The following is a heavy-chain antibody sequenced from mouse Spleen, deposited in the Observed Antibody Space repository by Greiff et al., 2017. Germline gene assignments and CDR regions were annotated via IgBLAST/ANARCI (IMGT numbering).Heavy chain of an antibody. J-gene: IGHJ3*01. CDR3: TRHGDYDGFAY. Sequence: VQLQQSGAELVRPGASVTLSCKASGHTFTDYEMHWVKQTPVHGLEWIGAIDPETGGTAYNQKFKGKAILTADKSSSTAYMELRSLTSEDSAVYYCTRHGDYDGFAYWGQGTLVTVSA. D-gene: IGHD2-4*01. CDR1: GHTFTDYE. CDR2: IDPETGGT. V-gene: IGHV1-15*01.